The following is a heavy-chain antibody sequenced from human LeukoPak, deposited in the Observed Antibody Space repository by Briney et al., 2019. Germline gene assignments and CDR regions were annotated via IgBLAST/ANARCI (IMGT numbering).Heavy chain of an antibody. CDR2: INHSGST. CDR1: GGSFSRYY. V-gene: IGHV4-34*01. D-gene: IGHD2-2*01. Sequence: SETLSLTCAVYGGSFSRYYWSWIRQPPGKGLEWIGEINHSGSTNYNPSLQRRVTISVDTSKNQFSLKVTSMTAADTALYYCASRAISVASQNLDSWGQGTRVTVSP. J-gene: IGHJ4*02. CDR3: ASRAISVASQNLDS.